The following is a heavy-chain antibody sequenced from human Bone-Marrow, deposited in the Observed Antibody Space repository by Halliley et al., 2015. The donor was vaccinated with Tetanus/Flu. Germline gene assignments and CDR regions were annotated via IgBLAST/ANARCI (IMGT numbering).Heavy chain of an antibody. Sequence: LEWVSLLSGDGRSKYYADSVKGRFTISRDNSKSSLYLQMNSLRIEDTALYYCAKGVYYYTMDVWGQGTTVTVSS. CDR2: LSGDGRSK. J-gene: IGHJ6*02. V-gene: IGHV3-43*02. CDR3: AKGVYYYTMDV.